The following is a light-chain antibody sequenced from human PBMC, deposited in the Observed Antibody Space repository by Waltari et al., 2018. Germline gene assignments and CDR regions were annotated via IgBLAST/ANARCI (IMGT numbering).Light chain of an antibody. CDR1: QTVPSSY. CDR3: QQFGGSPMYT. V-gene: IGKV3-20*01. J-gene: IGKJ2*01. Sequence: EVALTQSPDTLSLSAGERATRSCTASQTVPSSYFALYQQKPVQPPRLLIYATSTRATGIPARCSGSGSGTDFSLNIDMREPEDSAVYFCQQFGGSPMYTFGQGTKLE. CDR2: ATS.